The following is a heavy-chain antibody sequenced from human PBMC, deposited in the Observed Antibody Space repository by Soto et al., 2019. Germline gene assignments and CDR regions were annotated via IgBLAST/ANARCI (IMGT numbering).Heavy chain of an antibody. CDR2: ISAYNGNT. Sequence: GASVKVSFKASGYTFTSYGISWVRQAPGQGLEWTGWISAYNGNTNYAQKLQGRVTMTTDTSTSTAYMELRSLRSDDTAVYYCARVRVRYYGSGSYFQYWGQGTLVTVSS. J-gene: IGHJ1*01. D-gene: IGHD3-10*01. V-gene: IGHV1-18*01. CDR1: GYTFTSYG. CDR3: ARVRVRYYGSGSYFQY.